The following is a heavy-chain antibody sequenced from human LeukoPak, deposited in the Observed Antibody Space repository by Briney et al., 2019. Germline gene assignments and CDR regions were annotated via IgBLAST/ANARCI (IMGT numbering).Heavy chain of an antibody. J-gene: IGHJ4*02. CDR2: ISGPSSHT. CDR1: GFTFSGFA. CDR3: AKRASDY. Sequence: PGGSLRLSCVASGFTFSGFAMIWVRQAPGKGLQWVSAISGPSSHTYYADSVKGRFTISRDNSKNTLYLQMNSLRAEDTAVYYCAKRASDYWGQGTQVTVSS. V-gene: IGHV3-23*01.